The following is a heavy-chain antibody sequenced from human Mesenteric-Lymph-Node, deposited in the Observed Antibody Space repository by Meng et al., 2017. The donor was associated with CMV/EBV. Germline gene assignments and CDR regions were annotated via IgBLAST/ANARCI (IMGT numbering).Heavy chain of an antibody. V-gene: IGHV3-30*04. D-gene: IGHD2-2*01. CDR2: ISYDGKNK. CDR3: ARDRWDVVVVPAAWNYFDY. J-gene: IGHJ4*02. Sequence: GGSLRPSCAPSGFTFSTYAVHWVRQAPGKGLEWVAVISYDGKNKYYADSVKDRFTIARDNSKNTLYLQMNSLRVEDTAVYYCARDRWDVVVVPAAWNYFDYWGQGTLVTVSS. CDR1: GFTFSTYA.